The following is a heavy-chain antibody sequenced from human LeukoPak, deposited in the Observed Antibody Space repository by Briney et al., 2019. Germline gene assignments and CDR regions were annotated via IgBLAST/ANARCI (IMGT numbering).Heavy chain of an antibody. J-gene: IGHJ6*03. D-gene: IGHD4-23*01. Sequence: SETLSLTCTVSGASINSYYWSWIRQPPGKGLEWIGYIYYSGNTNYNPSLKSRVIMSVDTSKNQLSLKLSSVTAADTAVYYCAMIVVTDYYYYYMDVWGKGTTVTVSS. V-gene: IGHV4-59*01. CDR1: GASINSYY. CDR3: AMIVVTDYYYYYMDV. CDR2: IYYSGNT.